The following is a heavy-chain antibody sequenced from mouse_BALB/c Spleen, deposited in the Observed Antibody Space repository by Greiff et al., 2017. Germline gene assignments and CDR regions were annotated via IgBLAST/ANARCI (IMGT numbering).Heavy chain of an antibody. J-gene: IGHJ2*01. Sequence: VQGVESGPGLVAPSQSLSITCTVSGFSLTSYGVHWVRQPPGKGLEWLGVIWAGGSTNYNSALMSRLSISKDNSKSQVFLKMNSLQTDDTAMYYCARDRGSVFDYWGQGTTLTVSS. CDR3: ARDRGSVFDY. CDR1: GFSLTSYG. V-gene: IGHV2-9*02. CDR2: IWAGGST.